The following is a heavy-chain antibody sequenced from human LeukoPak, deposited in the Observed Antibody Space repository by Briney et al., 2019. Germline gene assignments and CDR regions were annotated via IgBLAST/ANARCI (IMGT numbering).Heavy chain of an antibody. CDR2: IIPIFGTA. D-gene: IGHD2-15*01. CDR1: GGTFSSYA. V-gene: IGHV1-69*13. CDR3: ASEVGYCSGGSCYPPYYYYMDV. Sequence: GASVKVSCKASGGTFSSYAISWVRQAPGQGLEWMGGIIPIFGTANYAQKFQGRVTITADESTSTAYMELSSLRSADMAVYYCASEVGYCSGGSCYPPYYYYMDVWGRGTTVTVSS. J-gene: IGHJ6*03.